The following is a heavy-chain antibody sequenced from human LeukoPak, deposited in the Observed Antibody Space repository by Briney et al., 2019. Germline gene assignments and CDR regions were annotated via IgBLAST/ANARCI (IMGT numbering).Heavy chain of an antibody. CDR2: ISGSGGST. CDR1: GFTFSSYA. J-gene: IGHJ6*02. D-gene: IGHD3-22*01. Sequence: GGSLRLSCAASGFTFSSYAMSWCRQAPGKGREWVSAISGSGGSTYYADSVEGRFTISRDNSKNTLYLQMNSLRAEDTDVYSCAKDNVWYYDSSGYYYDYYYGMDVWGQGTAVTVSS. V-gene: IGHV3-23*01. CDR3: AKDNVWYYDSSGYYYDYYYGMDV.